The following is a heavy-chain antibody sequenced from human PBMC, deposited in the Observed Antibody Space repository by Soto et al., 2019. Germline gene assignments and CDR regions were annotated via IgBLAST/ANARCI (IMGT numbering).Heavy chain of an antibody. CDR3: AYVGGYSTGDYSFDL. J-gene: IGHJ4*02. Sequence: ESVKVACKVSCCTFTSNGIDWVRQAPGQGLEWMGWISTYNENMDSAPQLQGRLTMTTDTSTTTAYMELTNLKFDDTALYYCAYVGGYSTGDYSFDLWGQGTPVTVSS. V-gene: IGHV1-18*04. D-gene: IGHD5-18*01. CDR1: CCTFTSNG. CDR2: ISTYNENM.